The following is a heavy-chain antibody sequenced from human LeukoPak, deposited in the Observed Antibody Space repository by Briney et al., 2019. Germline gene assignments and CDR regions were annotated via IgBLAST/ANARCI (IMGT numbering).Heavy chain of an antibody. CDR2: IIPIFDTA. Sequence: GASVKVSCKASGGTFSTYAISWVRQAPGQGLEWMGGIIPIFDTANYAQKFQGRVTITTDESTSTAYMELSSLRSEDTAVYYCATDSSSWPPTYNWFDPWGQGTPVTVSS. V-gene: IGHV1-69*05. CDR1: GGTFSTYA. D-gene: IGHD6-13*01. CDR3: ATDSSSWPPTYNWFDP. J-gene: IGHJ5*02.